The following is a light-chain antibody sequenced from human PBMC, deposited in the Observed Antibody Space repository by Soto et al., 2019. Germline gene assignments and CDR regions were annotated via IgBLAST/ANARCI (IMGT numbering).Light chain of an antibody. J-gene: IGKJ1*01. CDR3: QQYDNWPWT. Sequence: EIVMTQSPATLSVSPGGRATLSCRASQSISDPLAWYQQKPGQAPRLLIHGASTRAPGIPARFSGSGSGTDFTLTISSLQPEDFAVYYCQQYDNWPWTFGQGTKVDIK. CDR1: QSISDP. V-gene: IGKV3-15*01. CDR2: GAS.